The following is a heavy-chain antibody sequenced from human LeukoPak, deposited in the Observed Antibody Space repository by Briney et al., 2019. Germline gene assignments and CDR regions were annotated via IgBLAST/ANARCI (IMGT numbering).Heavy chain of an antibody. D-gene: IGHD5-18*01. CDR1: GGSISSYY. CDR3: ARCPRYSYGPEGSFDY. V-gene: IGHV4-59*01. CDR2: IFYSGST. J-gene: IGHJ4*02. Sequence: PSETLSLTCTVSGGSISSYYWSWIRQPPGKGLEWIGYIFYSGSTNYNPSLKSRVTISVDTSKNQFSLKLSSVTAADTAVYYCARCPRYSYGPEGSFDYWGQGTLVTVSS.